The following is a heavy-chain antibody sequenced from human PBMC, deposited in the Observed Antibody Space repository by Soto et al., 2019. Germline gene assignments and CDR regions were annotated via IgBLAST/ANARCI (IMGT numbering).Heavy chain of an antibody. CDR1: GFTVSSND. Sequence: GGSLRLSCAAAGFTVSSNDMSWVRKAPGKGLEWVSVIYSGGSTYYADSVKGRFTISRDNSKNTLYLQMNSLRAEDTAVYYCAKVPRTYYYDSSGYPDYWGQGTLVTVSS. D-gene: IGHD3-22*01. J-gene: IGHJ4*02. V-gene: IGHV3-66*01. CDR3: AKVPRTYYYDSSGYPDY. CDR2: IYSGGST.